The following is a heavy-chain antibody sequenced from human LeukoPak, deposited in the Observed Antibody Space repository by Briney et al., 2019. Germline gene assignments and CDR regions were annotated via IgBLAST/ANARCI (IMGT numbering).Heavy chain of an antibody. J-gene: IGHJ5*02. V-gene: IGHV1-2*02. CDR1: GYTFTGYY. D-gene: IGHD6-6*01. CDR2: INPNSCDT. Sequence: ASVKVSCKASGYTFTGYYMHWVRQAPGQGLEWMGWINPNSCDTNYAQKFQGRVIMTRDTSISTAYMELSRLRSDDTAVDYCARPRTDIAALVPPEFDPWGQGTLVTVSS. CDR3: ARPRTDIAALVPPEFDP.